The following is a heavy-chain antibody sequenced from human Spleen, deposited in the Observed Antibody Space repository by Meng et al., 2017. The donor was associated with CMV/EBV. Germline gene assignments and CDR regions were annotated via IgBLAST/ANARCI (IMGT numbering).Heavy chain of an antibody. Sequence: FSGFSLTSSGVGVGWIRQPPGKALEWLVLIYWNDDKRYSPSLKSRLTITKDTSKSQVVFTMTNMDPVDTATYYCARIVGGGNSGYFDPWGQGVLVTVSS. D-gene: IGHD4-23*01. J-gene: IGHJ4*02. CDR3: ARIVGGGNSGYFDP. V-gene: IGHV2-5*01. CDR1: GFSLTSSGVG. CDR2: IYWNDDK.